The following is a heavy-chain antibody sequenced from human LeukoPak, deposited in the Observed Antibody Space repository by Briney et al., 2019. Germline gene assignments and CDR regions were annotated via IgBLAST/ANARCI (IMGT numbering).Heavy chain of an antibody. V-gene: IGHV3-23*01. D-gene: IGHD1-26*01. CDR1: GFTFSSYA. CDR2: ISGSGGGT. Sequence: GGSLRLSSAASGFTFSSYAMSWVRQAPEKGLDLVSTISGSGGGTYYADSVKGRFTISRDDSKNTLYLQMNSLRAEDTAVYYCVKDLGRYRNNCFDYWGQGTLVTVSS. J-gene: IGHJ4*02. CDR3: VKDLGRYRNNCFDY.